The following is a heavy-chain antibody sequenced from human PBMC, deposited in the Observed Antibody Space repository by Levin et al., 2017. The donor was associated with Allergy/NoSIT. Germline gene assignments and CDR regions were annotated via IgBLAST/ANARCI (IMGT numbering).Heavy chain of an antibody. CDR1: GFPFSSYA. CDR3: AKGMYVVWFGESRTRVY. CDR2: ISGSGGST. Sequence: LSLTCAGSGFPFSSYAMSWVRQAPGKGLEWVSAISGSGGSTDDADSVKGRFTISRDNSKNTLSLQMNSLRAEDTAVYYCAKGMYVVWFGESRTRVYRGQGTLVTVSS. J-gene: IGHJ4*02. D-gene: IGHD3-10*01. V-gene: IGHV3-23*01.